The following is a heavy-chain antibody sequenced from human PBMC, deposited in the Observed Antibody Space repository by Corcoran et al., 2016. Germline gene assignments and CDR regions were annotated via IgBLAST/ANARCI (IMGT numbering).Heavy chain of an antibody. J-gene: IGHJ6*02. CDR1: GFTFSSYS. D-gene: IGHD1-26*01. V-gene: IGHV3-21*01. CDR3: ASVSARERLRYYYYGMDV. CDR2: ISSSSSYI. Sequence: EVQLVESGGGLVKPGGSLRLSCAASGFTFSSYSMNWVRQAPGKGLEWVSSISSSSSYIYYADSVKGRFTISRDNAKNSLYLQMNSLRAEDTAVYYCASVSARERLRYYYYGMDVWGQGTTVTVSS.